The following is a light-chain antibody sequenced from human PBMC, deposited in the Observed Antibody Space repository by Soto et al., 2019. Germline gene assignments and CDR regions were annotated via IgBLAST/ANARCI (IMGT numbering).Light chain of an antibody. CDR2: GNN. CDR1: SSNIGAGYE. CDR3: QSYASSLSALYV. Sequence: QSVLTQPPSVSGAPGQRVTISCTGSSSNIGAGYEVHWYQQLPGTAPKLLIYGNNNRPSGVPDRFSGSKSGTSASLAITGLQAEDEADYYCQSYASSLSALYVFGTGTKLTVL. J-gene: IGLJ1*01. V-gene: IGLV1-40*01.